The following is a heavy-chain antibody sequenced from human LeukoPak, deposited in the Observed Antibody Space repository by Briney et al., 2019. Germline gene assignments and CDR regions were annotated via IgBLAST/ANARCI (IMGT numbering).Heavy chain of an antibody. CDR1: GGFISSSSYH. V-gene: IGHV4-39*07. CDR3: AREIILRRSNFWSGYYGRYYYYYMDV. CDR2: IYYSGST. D-gene: IGHD3-3*01. J-gene: IGHJ6*03. Sequence: SETLSLTCTVSGGFISSSSYHWGWIRQPPGKGLEWIGSIYYSGSTYYDPSLKSRVTISVDTSKNQFSLKLSSVTAADTAVYYCAREIILRRSNFWSGYYGRYYYYYMDVWGKGTTVTVSS.